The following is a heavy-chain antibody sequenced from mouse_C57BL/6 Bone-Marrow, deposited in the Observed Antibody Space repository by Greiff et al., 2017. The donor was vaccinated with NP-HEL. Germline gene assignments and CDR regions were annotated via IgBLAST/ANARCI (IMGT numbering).Heavy chain of an antibody. CDR2: IDPENGDT. J-gene: IGHJ2*01. CDR3: TTDWDGDY. D-gene: IGHD4-1*01. Sequence: EVQLQQSGAELVRPGASVKLSCTASGFNIKDDYMHWVKQRPEQGLEWIGWIDPENGDTEYASKFQGKATITADTSSNTAYLQLSSLTSEDTAVDYCTTDWDGDYWGQGTTLTVSS. V-gene: IGHV14-4*01. CDR1: GFNIKDDY.